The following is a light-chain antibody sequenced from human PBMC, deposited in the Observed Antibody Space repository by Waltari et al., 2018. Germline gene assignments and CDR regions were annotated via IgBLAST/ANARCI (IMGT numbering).Light chain of an antibody. CDR1: RSNIGSNT. Sequence: QSVLIQPPSASGTPGQRVTISCSGSRSNIGSNTVNWYQQLPGTAPRLLIYSNAQRPSGAPDRFAGSKSVTSASLAISGLQSDDEADYYCAAWDDILNGLMFGGGTKLTVL. J-gene: IGLJ3*02. CDR2: SNA. V-gene: IGLV1-44*01. CDR3: AAWDDILNGLM.